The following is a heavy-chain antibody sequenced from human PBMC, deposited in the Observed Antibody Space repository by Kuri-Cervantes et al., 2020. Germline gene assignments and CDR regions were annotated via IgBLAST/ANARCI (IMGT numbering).Heavy chain of an antibody. CDR2: MNPNSGNT. V-gene: IGHV1-8*01. J-gene: IGHJ5*02. D-gene: IGHD1-26*01. CDR3: ARDHSGGWFDP. Sequence: ASVKVSCKASGYTFTSYDINWVRQATGQGLEWMGWMNPNSGNTGYAQKFQGRVTMTRNTSISTACMELSSLRSDDTAIYYCARDHSGGWFDPWGQGVLVTVSS. CDR1: GYTFTSYD.